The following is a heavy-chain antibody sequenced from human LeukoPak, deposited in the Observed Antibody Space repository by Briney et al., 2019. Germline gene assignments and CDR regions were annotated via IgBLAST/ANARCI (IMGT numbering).Heavy chain of an antibody. J-gene: IGHJ4*02. Sequence: SQTLSLTCTVSGGSISSGGYYWSWIRQHPGKGLEWIGYVHYSGTTYHNPSLKSRVTLTVDTSKNQFSLKLSSVTAADTAVYYCARADYDSSGSYYFDYWGQGTLVTVSS. D-gene: IGHD3-22*01. V-gene: IGHV4-31*03. CDR3: ARADYDSSGSYYFDY. CDR1: GGSISSGGYY. CDR2: VHYSGTT.